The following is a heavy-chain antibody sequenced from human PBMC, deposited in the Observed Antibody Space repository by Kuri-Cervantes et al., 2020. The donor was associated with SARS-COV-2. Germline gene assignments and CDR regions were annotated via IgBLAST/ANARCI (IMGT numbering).Heavy chain of an antibody. CDR1: GFTFSSYS. CDR2: ISSSSSTI. J-gene: IGHJ3*02. D-gene: IGHD3-22*01. V-gene: IGHV3-48*02. Sequence: GESLKISCAASGFTFSSYSMNWVRQAPGKGLAWVSYISSSSSTIYYADSVKGRFTISRDNAKNSLYLQMNSLRDEDTAVYYCARETLGPYYYDSSGYQNDAFDIWGQGTMVTVSS. CDR3: ARETLGPYYYDSSGYQNDAFDI.